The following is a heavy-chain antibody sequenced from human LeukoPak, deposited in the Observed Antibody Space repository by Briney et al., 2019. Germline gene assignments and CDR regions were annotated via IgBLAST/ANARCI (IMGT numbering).Heavy chain of an antibody. V-gene: IGHV4-34*01. CDR1: GGSFSGYY. D-gene: IGHD2-2*02. CDR2: INHSGST. J-gene: IGHJ4*02. CDR3: ARVPYCSSTSCYTFPPPHFDY. Sequence: SETLSLTCAVYGGSFSGYYWSWLRQPPGKGLEWIGEINHSGSTNYNPSLKSRVTISVDTSKNQFSLKLSSVTAADTAVYYCARVPYCSSTSCYTFPPPHFDYWGQGTLVTVSS.